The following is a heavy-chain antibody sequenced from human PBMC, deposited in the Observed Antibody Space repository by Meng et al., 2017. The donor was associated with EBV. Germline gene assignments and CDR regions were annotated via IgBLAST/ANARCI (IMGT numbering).Heavy chain of an antibody. J-gene: IGHJ4*02. CDR3: ASESGGGFTPDY. CDR2: LIPMSDAP. V-gene: IGHV1-69*01. CDR1: GGTFRSDA. D-gene: IGHD3-10*01. Sequence: QGQLGQSGAGVKKPGSSVKVSCKTSGGTFRSDAVSWVRQAPGQGLEWMGGLIPMSDAPYYAQKFQDRVTITADESTSTHYMDLSGLRSEDTAVYYCASESGGGFTPDYWGQGTLVTVSS.